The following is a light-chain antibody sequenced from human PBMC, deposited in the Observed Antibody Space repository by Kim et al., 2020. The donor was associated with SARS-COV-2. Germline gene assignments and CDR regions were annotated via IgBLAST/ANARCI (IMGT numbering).Light chain of an antibody. CDR1: QDISNY. CDR2: DAS. V-gene: IGKV1-33*01. J-gene: IGKJ2*01. CDR3: QQYDNLP. Sequence: SLSASVGDRVTITCQASQDISNYLNWYQQKPGKAPKLLIYDASNLETGVPSRFSGSGSGTDFTFTISSLQPEDIATYYCQQYDNLPFGQGTKLEI.